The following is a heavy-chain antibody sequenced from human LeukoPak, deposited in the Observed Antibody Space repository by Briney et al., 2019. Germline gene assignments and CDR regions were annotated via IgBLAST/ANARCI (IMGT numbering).Heavy chain of an antibody. Sequence: GGSLRLSCAASGFTFTDYAMNWVRQAPGKGLEWLSYITYNSDAIYYADTVKGRFTVSRDNAKNSIYVQMNNLRAEDTAVYYCVRDRAAPDSWGQGTLVTVSS. CDR1: GFTFTDYA. CDR2: ITYNSDAI. V-gene: IGHV3-48*04. D-gene: IGHD3-10*01. J-gene: IGHJ4*02. CDR3: VRDRAAPDS.